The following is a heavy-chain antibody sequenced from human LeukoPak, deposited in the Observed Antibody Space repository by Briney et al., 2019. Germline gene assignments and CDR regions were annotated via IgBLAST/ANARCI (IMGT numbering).Heavy chain of an antibody. CDR1: GFTFSSYD. D-gene: IGHD4-23*01. Sequence: PGGSLRLSCAASGFTFSSYDMHWVRQATGKGLEWVSAIGTAGDTYYPGSVKGRFTISRDNAENSLNLHMNSLRADDTAVYYCARGDGGDQGYFQDWGQGTLVTVSS. CDR2: IGTAGDT. V-gene: IGHV3-13*01. J-gene: IGHJ1*01. CDR3: ARGDGGDQGYFQD.